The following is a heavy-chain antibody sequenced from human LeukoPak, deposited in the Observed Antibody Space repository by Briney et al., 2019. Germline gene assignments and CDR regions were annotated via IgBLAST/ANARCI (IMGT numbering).Heavy chain of an antibody. Sequence: GGSLRLSCAASGFTFSSYWMSWVRQAPGKGLEWVANIKQDGSEKYYVDSVKGRFTISRDNAKNSLYLQMNSLRAEDTAVYYCARVSVVVVAAKNPNYYYYMDVWGKGTTVTVSS. CDR2: IKQDGSEK. CDR1: GFTFSSYW. D-gene: IGHD2-15*01. V-gene: IGHV3-7*03. CDR3: ARVSVVVVAAKNPNYYYYMDV. J-gene: IGHJ6*03.